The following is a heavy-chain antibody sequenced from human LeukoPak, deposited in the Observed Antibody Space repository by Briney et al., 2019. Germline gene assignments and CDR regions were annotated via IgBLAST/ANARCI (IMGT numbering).Heavy chain of an antibody. J-gene: IGHJ4*02. CDR1: GFTFSSYA. CDR3: AKVRAPAFDY. V-gene: IGHV3-23*01. CDR2: MSGSGGST. Sequence: GGSLRLSCAASGFTFSSYAMSWVRQAPGKGLEWVSSMSGSGGSTYYADSVKGRFSISRDNSKNTLYLQMNSLRAEDTAVYYCAKVRAPAFDYWGQGTLVTISS.